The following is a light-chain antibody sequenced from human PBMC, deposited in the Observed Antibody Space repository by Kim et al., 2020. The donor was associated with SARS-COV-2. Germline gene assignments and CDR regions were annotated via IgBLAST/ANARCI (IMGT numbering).Light chain of an antibody. V-gene: IGKV3-20*01. J-gene: IGKJ3*01. CDR1: QTVSNSY. CDR2: GAS. CDR3: QQYGTSPIT. Sequence: EIVLTQFPGTLSVSPGERATLSCRASQTVSNSYLAWYQQKPGQAPRLLIYGASSRATGIPDRFSGSGSGTDFTLTISRLEPEDFAVYYCQQYGTSPITFGPGTKVDIK.